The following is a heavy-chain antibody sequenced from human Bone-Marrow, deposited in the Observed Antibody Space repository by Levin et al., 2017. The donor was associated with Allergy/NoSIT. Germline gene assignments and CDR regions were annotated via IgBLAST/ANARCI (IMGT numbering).Heavy chain of an antibody. CDR3: ARVVAAAGMNGMDV. V-gene: IGHV6-1*01. CDR2: TYYRSKWYN. D-gene: IGHD6-13*01. CDR1: GDSVSSTSAA. J-gene: IGHJ6*02. Sequence: SQTLSLTCAISGDSVSSTSAAWNWIRQSPSRGLEWLGRTYYRSKWYNDYAVSVKSRITINPDTSKNQFSLQLNSVTPEDTAVYYCARVVAAAGMNGMDVWGQGTTVTVS.